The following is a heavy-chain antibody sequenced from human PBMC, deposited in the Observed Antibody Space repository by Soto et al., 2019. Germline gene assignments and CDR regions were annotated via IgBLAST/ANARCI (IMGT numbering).Heavy chain of an antibody. Sequence: GGSLRLSCAASGFTVSRYGMHWVRQAPGKGLEWVALIWNDGIRKVYVDSVKGRFTISRDNSKNTLDLQMNSLRAEDTAVYYCARDDDYEANAFDYWGPGTLVTVSS. CDR1: GFTVSRYG. V-gene: IGHV3-33*01. CDR2: IWNDGIRK. CDR3: ARDDDYEANAFDY. J-gene: IGHJ4*02. D-gene: IGHD3-22*01.